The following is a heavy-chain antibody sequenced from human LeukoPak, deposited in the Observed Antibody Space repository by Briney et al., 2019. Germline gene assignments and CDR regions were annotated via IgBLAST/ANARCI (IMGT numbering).Heavy chain of an antibody. V-gene: IGHV4-4*02. CDR3: ARGDLGSSWYGDAFDI. CDR2: IYHSGST. Sequence: SETLSLTCAVSGGSISSSNWWSWVRQPPGKGLEWIGEIYHSGSTNYNPSLKRRVTISVDKSKNQFSLKLSSVTAADTAVYYCARGDLGSSWYGDAFDIWGQGTMVTVSS. J-gene: IGHJ3*02. D-gene: IGHD6-13*01. CDR1: GGSISSSNW.